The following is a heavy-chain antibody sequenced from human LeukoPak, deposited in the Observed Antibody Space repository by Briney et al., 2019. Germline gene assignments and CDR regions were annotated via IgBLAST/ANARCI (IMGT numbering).Heavy chain of an antibody. J-gene: IGHJ3*02. CDR3: ARGGAITPDAFDI. CDR2: ISSSSSYI. Sequence: GGSLRLSCAASGFTFSSYSMNWVRQAPGKGLEWVSSISSSSSYIYYADSVKGRFTISRDNAKNSLYLQMNSLRAEDTAVYYCARGGAITPDAFDIWGQGTMVTVSS. V-gene: IGHV3-21*01. CDR1: GFTFSSYS. D-gene: IGHD2-15*01.